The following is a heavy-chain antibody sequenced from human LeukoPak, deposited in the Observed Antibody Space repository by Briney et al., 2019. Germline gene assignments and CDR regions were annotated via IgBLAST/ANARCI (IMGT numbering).Heavy chain of an antibody. J-gene: IGHJ4*02. D-gene: IGHD1-26*01. CDR2: ISYDGSDK. Sequence: GRSLRLSCAASGFTFSNYAMHWVRQAPGKGVEWVAVISYDGSDKYYADSVKGRFTISRDNSKNTLYLQMNSLRAEDTAVYYCARSGSYSRVYFDYWGQGTLVTVSS. CDR3: ARSGSYSRVYFDY. V-gene: IGHV3-30*04. CDR1: GFTFSNYA.